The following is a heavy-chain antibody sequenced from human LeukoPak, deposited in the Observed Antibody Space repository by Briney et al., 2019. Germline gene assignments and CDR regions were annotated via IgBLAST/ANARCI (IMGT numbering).Heavy chain of an antibody. CDR3: TRLPYCSSTSCLFDY. J-gene: IGHJ4*02. CDR2: VRSKTHNYAT. CDR1: GFTFSGSA. V-gene: IGHV3-73*01. Sequence: GGSLKLSCAASGFTFSGSAVHWVRRASGKGLEWVGRVRSKTHNYATAYAASVKGRFTISRDDSKNTAYLQINSLKTEDTAVYYCTRLPYCSSTSCLFDYWGQGTLVTVSS. D-gene: IGHD2-2*01.